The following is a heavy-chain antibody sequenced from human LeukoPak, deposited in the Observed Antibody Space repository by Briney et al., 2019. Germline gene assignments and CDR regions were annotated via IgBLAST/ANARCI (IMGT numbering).Heavy chain of an antibody. D-gene: IGHD3-22*01. Sequence: GGSLRLSCAASGFTVSSNYMSWVRQAPGKGLEWVSVIYSGGSTYYADSVKGRFTISRDNSKNTLYLQMNSLRAEDTAVYYCARERHYYHSNPNQPGDYFDYWGQGTLVTVSS. CDR3: ARERHYYHSNPNQPGDYFDY. J-gene: IGHJ4*02. CDR2: IYSGGST. V-gene: IGHV3-66*01. CDR1: GFTVSSNY.